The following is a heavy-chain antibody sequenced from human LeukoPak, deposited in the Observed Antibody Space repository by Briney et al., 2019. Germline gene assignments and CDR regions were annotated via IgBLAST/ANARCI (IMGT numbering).Heavy chain of an antibody. J-gene: IGHJ3*02. CDR2: INPGDSDT. V-gene: IGHV5-51*01. CDR1: GYSFTTYW. CDR3: AGPRVGATAFDI. Sequence: GESLQISCKGSGYSFTTYWIGWVRQLPGKGLEYMGIINPGDSDTRYSPSFQGQVTISVDKSISTAYLQWSSLKASDTAMYYCAGPRVGATAFDIWGQGTLVTVSS. D-gene: IGHD1-26*01.